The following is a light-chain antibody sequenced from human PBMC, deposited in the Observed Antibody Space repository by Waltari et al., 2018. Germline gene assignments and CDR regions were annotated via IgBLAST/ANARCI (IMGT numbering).Light chain of an antibody. J-gene: IGLJ2*01. CDR1: SSAIGAFAL. CDR2: DVT. Sequence: QSALTQPASVSGSPGQSITISCTGISSAIGAFALVSWYQQHPGKVPPLLIYDVTTRRPGVVSRCSAAKTADTAASTITSSLPADDAADYCSSSPPRAAFVLFGGGTRLTVL. V-gene: IGLV2-23*02. CDR3: SSPPRAAFVL.